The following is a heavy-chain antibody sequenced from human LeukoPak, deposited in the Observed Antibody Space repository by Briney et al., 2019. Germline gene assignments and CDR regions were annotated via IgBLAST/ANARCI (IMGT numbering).Heavy chain of an antibody. D-gene: IGHD4-23*01. CDR1: GFTFSSYA. CDR2: ISASGGDT. J-gene: IGHJ4*02. V-gene: IGHV3-23*01. CDR3: AKRGGNFYFDY. Sequence: GGSLRLSCAASGFTFSSYAMSWVRQAPGKGLEWVSVISASGGDTDFADSVKGRFTISRDNSKNTLYLQMNSLRAEDTAVYYCAKRGGNFYFDYWGQGTVVTVSS.